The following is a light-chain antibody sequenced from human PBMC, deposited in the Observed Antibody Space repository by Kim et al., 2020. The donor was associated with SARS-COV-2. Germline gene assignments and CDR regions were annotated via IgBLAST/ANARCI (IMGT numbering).Light chain of an antibody. CDR2: GKN. CDR3: NARDSSGNHLV. J-gene: IGLJ2*01. Sequence: GKTIRSPGQGDSRRSNYASWYQQKPGQAPVLVIYGKNNRPSGIPDRFSGSSSGNTASLTITGAQAEDEADYYCNARDSSGNHLVFGGGTQLTVL. V-gene: IGLV3-19*01. CDR1: SRRSNY.